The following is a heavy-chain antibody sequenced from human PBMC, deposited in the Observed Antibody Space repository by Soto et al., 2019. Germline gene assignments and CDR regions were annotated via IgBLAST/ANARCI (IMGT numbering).Heavy chain of an antibody. D-gene: IGHD1-26*01. CDR1: AGSIRSGDYF. V-gene: IGHV4-30-4*01. Sequence: SESLSLTCPVSAGSIRSGDYFWSWIRQPPGKGLEWSGNIYSSGSTYYSPSLESRVTVSVDTSKNQFSLKLSSVTAADTAVYYCARSGSYYVDYWGQGTLVTVSS. J-gene: IGHJ4*02. CDR3: ARSGSYYVDY. CDR2: IYSSGST.